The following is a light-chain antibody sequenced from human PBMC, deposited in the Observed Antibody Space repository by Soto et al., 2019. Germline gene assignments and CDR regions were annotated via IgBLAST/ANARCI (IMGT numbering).Light chain of an antibody. CDR1: SSDVGGYNY. V-gene: IGLV2-14*01. CDR3: SSYTSSYTLYV. Sequence: QSALTQPASVSGSPGRSITLSCTGTSSDVGGYNYVSWYQQHPGKAPKLMIYEVSYRPSGVSNRFSGSKSGNTASLTISGLQAEDEADYYCSSYTSSYTLYVFGTGTKVTVL. J-gene: IGLJ1*01. CDR2: EVS.